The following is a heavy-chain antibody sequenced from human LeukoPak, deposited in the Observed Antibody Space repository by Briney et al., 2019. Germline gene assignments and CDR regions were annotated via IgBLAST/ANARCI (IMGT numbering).Heavy chain of an antibody. D-gene: IGHD3-10*01. CDR2: FYVGGAT. Sequence: PGGSLRLSCAVSGFSVTNNYMSWVRQAPGKGLEWVSVFYVGGATYYAASVKGRFTISRDNSENTLYLQMKSLRAEDTAVYYCARGYGPGTYYTPDFDYWGQGTLVTVSS. J-gene: IGHJ4*02. CDR3: ARGYGPGTYYTPDFDY. CDR1: GFSVTNNY. V-gene: IGHV3-53*01.